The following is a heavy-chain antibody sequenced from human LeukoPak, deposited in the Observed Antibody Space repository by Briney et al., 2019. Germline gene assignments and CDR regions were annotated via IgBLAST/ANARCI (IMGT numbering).Heavy chain of an antibody. CDR2: ISYDGSNK. CDR1: GFTFSSYW. D-gene: IGHD6-13*01. CDR3: ARDAYSSSWYSGPPDY. Sequence: AGGSLRLSCAASGFTFSSYWMNWARQAPGKGLEWVAVISYDGSNKYYADSVKGRFTISRDNSKNTLYLQMNSLRAEDTAVYYCARDAYSSSWYSGPPDYWGQGTLVTVSS. J-gene: IGHJ4*02. V-gene: IGHV3-30-3*01.